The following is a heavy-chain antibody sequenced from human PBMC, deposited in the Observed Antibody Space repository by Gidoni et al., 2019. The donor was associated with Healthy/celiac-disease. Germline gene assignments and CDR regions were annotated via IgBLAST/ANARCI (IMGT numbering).Heavy chain of an antibody. V-gene: IGHV3-33*01. Sequence: QVQLVESGGGVPQPGRSLSPSCAASGFPFSSHGMHWVRPAPGKGLEWVAVIWYDGSNKYYADSVKGRFTISRDNSKNTLYLQMNSLRAEDTAVYYCARELRDVYYDYVWGSLEGGGMDVWGQGTTVTVSS. CDR3: ARELRDVYYDYVWGSLEGGGMDV. CDR1: GFPFSSHG. CDR2: IWYDGSNK. D-gene: IGHD3-16*01. J-gene: IGHJ6*02.